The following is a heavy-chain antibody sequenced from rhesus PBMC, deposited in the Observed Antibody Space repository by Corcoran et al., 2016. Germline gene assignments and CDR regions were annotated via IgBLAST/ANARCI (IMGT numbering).Heavy chain of an antibody. CDR1: GGSFSSYW. D-gene: IGHD3S6*01. J-gene: IGHJ4*01. Sequence: QVQLQESGPGLVKPSETLSLTCAVSGGSFSSYWWSWIRQPPGKGLEWIGEFNGNSGSNNYNPSLKSRVIISKDASKNQFSLKLSSVTAADTAVYYCARLGDDYGYYYTPYFDYWGQGVLVTVSS. V-gene: IGHV4-80*01. CDR3: ARLGDDYGYYYTPYFDY. CDR2: FNGNSGSN.